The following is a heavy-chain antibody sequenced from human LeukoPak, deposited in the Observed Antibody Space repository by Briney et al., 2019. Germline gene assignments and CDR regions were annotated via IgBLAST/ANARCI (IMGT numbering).Heavy chain of an antibody. CDR2: IYSGGST. CDR3: AREGPSMWYSSSWYDY. CDR1: GFTVSSNY. J-gene: IGHJ4*02. V-gene: IGHV3-53*01. Sequence: GGSLRLSCAASGFTVSSNYMSWVRQAPGKGLEWVSVIYSGGSTYCADSVKGRFTISRDNSKNTLYLQMNSLRAEDTAVYYCAREGPSMWYSSSWYDYWGQGTLVTVSS. D-gene: IGHD6-13*01.